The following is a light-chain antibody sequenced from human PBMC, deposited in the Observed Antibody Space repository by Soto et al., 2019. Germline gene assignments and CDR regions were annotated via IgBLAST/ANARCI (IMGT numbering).Light chain of an antibody. CDR1: QSITTY. J-gene: IGKJ2*01. CDR3: QQSYNTPPDT. Sequence: DIQMTQSPSSLSASVGDRVTITCRASQSITTYLNWYQQKPGKAPKLLIYLASSLQSGVPSRFSGSGFGTDFTLTIYSLHGEDSATYYCQQSYNTPPDTFGQGTKLEIK. V-gene: IGKV1-39*01. CDR2: LAS.